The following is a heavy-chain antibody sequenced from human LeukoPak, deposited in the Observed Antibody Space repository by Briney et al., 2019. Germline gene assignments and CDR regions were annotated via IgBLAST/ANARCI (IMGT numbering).Heavy chain of an antibody. CDR3: ARDSTIFGPLYYYGMDV. J-gene: IGHJ6*02. CDR2: IYYSGST. V-gene: IGHV4-30-4*01. Sequence: SQTLSLTCTVSGGSISSGDYYWSWIRQPPGKGLEWIGYIYYSGSTYYNPSLKSRVTISVDTSKNQFSLKLSSVTAADTAVYYCARDSTIFGPLYYYGMDVWGQGTTVTVSS. CDR1: GGSISSGDYY. D-gene: IGHD3-3*01.